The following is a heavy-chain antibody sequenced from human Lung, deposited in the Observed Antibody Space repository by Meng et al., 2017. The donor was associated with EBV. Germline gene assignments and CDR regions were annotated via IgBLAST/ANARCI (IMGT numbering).Heavy chain of an antibody. CDR1: GGSISRGDYY. D-gene: IGHD2-15*01. J-gene: IGHJ4*02. V-gene: IGHV4-30-4*01. CDR2: IYSSGST. CDR3: AREWCSGGSCYPDY. Sequence: STPGLVRCSQTLSLTFTVSGGSISRGDYYGSWIRQPPGKGLEWIGYIYSSGSTYYNPSLKSRVTISVDTSKNQFSLKLSSVTAADTAVYYCAREWCSGGSCYPDYWGQGTLVTVSS.